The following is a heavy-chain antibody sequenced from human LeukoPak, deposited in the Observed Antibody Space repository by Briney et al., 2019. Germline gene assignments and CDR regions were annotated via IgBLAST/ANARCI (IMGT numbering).Heavy chain of an antibody. CDR3: AKDLAEDILTGFYLDAFDI. D-gene: IGHD3-9*01. Sequence: PGGSLRLSCAASGFTFSDYYMSWIRQAPGKGLEWVSYISSSGSTIYYADSVKGRFTISRDNAKNSLYLQMNSLRAEDTALYYCAKDLAEDILTGFYLDAFDIWGQGTMVTVSS. CDR1: GFTFSDYY. V-gene: IGHV3-11*01. CDR2: ISSSGSTI. J-gene: IGHJ3*02.